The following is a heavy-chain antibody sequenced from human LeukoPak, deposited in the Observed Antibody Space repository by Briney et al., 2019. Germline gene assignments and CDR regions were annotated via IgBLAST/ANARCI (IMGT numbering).Heavy chain of an antibody. V-gene: IGHV1-46*01. CDR1: GYTFTSYG. J-gene: IGHJ4*02. D-gene: IGHD6-19*01. Sequence: ASVTVSCKASGYTFTSYGISWVRQAPGQGLEWMGIINPSGGSTSYAQKFQGRVTMTRDTSTSTVYMELSSLRSEDTAVYYCASDVRGSGWYRFDYWGQGTLVTVSS. CDR3: ASDVRGSGWYRFDY. CDR2: INPSGGST.